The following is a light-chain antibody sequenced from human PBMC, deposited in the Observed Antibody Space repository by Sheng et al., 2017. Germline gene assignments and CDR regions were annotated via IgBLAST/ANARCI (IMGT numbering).Light chain of an antibody. J-gene: IGKJ1*01. CDR1: ETIGKY. CDR2: AAS. V-gene: IGKV1-39*01. CDR3: QQSYNTPPWT. Sequence: DIQMTQSPSSLSAFVGDRVTITCRASETIGKYLNWYQQKPGKAPKLLIYAASTLQGGVPSRFSGSGFGTEFTLSISSLQREDCATYYCQQSYNTPPWTFGQGTKVE.